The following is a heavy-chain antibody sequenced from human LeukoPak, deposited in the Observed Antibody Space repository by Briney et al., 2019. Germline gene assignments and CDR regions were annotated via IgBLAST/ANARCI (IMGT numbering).Heavy chain of an antibody. CDR3: AKEPIVSPIVVVVAATQS. D-gene: IGHD2-15*01. Sequence: PGGSLRLSCAASGSTFSSYAMRWVRQAPGKGLEWVSAISGSGGSTYYADSVKGRFTISRDNSKNTLYLQMNSLRAEDTAVYYCAKEPIVSPIVVVVAATQSWGQGTLVTVSS. J-gene: IGHJ4*02. V-gene: IGHV3-23*01. CDR2: ISGSGGST. CDR1: GSTFSSYA.